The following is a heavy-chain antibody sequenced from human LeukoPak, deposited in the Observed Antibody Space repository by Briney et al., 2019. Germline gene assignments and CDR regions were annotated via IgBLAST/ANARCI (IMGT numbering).Heavy chain of an antibody. J-gene: IGHJ4*02. CDR3: ARGGPTLGGSEPFDY. V-gene: IGHV1-2*02. CDR1: GYTFTGYY. D-gene: IGHD2-15*01. Sequence: GASVKVSCKASGYTFTGYYMHWVRQAPGQGLEWMGWINPNSGGTNYAQKFQGRVTMTSDTSISTAYMELSRLRSDDTAVYYCARGGPTLGGSEPFDYWGQGTLVTVSS. CDR2: INPNSGGT.